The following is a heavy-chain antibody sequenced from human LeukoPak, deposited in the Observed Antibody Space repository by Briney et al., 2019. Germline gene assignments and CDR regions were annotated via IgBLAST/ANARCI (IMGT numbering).Heavy chain of an antibody. CDR1: GGSISSQY. CDR3: ARWGDGSGSYRGFDI. CDR2: IDNRGNT. V-gene: IGHV4-59*11. Sequence: SETLSLTCTVSGGSISSQYWTWIRQPPGEGPEWIAYIDNRGNTNYNPSLRSRVTISIDTSKNQFSLKLSSVTAADTAAYYCARWGDGSGSYRGFDIWGQGTMVTVSS. D-gene: IGHD3-3*01. J-gene: IGHJ3*02.